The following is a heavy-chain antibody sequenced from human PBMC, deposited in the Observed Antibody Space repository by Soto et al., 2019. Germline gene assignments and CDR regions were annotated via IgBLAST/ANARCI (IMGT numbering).Heavy chain of an antibody. V-gene: IGHV4-30-4*01. Sequence: PSETLSLTCTVSSGSISSGDYYGSWNRQPPGKGLEWIGYIYYSGSTYYNPSLKSRVTISVDTSKNQFSLKLSSVTAVDTAVYYCARTLCSGGSCYSPGGDAFDIWGQGTMVTVSS. CDR2: IYYSGST. D-gene: IGHD2-15*01. J-gene: IGHJ3*02. CDR1: SGSISSGDYY. CDR3: ARTLCSGGSCYSPGGDAFDI.